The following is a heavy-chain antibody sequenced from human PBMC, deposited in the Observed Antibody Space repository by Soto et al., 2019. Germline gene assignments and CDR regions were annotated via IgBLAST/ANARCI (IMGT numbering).Heavy chain of an antibody. J-gene: IGHJ3*01. CDR3: ARGDVFDL. CDR2: IYSSGNA. CDR1: GDSISGYY. Sequence: QVQLQESGPGLVKLSETVSLICTVSGDSISGYYWSWIRQPAGKGLEWIGRIYSSGNANYNPSLKSRVSMSVDMSKNQFSLKVTSVTAADTAMYYCARGDVFDLWGQGTKVTVSS. V-gene: IGHV4-4*07.